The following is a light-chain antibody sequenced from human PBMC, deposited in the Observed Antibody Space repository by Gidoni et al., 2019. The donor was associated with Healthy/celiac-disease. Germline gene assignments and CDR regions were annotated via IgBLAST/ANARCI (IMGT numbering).Light chain of an antibody. CDR3: QQYNSYST. J-gene: IGKJ5*01. V-gene: IGKV1-5*01. Sequence: DMQMTPSPSTLSASVGDRVTLTCRASQSIGSWLAWYPQKPGKAPKLLIDDASSLERGVPARFSGSRSGTEFTLTISSLQPDDFATYYCQQYNSYSTFGQGTRLEIK. CDR2: DAS. CDR1: QSIGSW.